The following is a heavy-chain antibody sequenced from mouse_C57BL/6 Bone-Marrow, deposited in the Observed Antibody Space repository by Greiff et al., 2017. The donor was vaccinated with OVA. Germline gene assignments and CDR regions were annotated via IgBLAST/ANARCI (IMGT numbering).Heavy chain of an antibody. CDR3: AHYGSRLYLHY. CDR2: IAPSDSYI. CDR1: GYTFTNYW. J-gene: IGHJ2*02. Sequence: QVQLQQSGAELVRPGTSVKLSCKASGYTFTNYWMHWVKQRPGQGLEWIGVIAPSDSYINYNQKFKGRATLTVDTSSSTAYMHLRSLTSEDSAVYYCAHYGSRLYLHYWGQGTSLTVSS. V-gene: IGHV1-59*01. D-gene: IGHD1-1*01.